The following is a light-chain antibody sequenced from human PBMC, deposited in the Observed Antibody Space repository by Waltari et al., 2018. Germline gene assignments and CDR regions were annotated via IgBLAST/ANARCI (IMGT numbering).Light chain of an antibody. V-gene: IGKV3-20*01. CDR2: GAS. J-gene: IGKJ2*01. CDR3: QQYGSSPLYT. CDR1: QSVSSSY. Sequence: LSLSPGERATLSCRASQSVSSSYLAWYQQKPGQAPRLLIYGASSRATGIPDRFSGSGSGTDFTLTISRLEPEDFAVYYCQQYGSSPLYTFGQGTKLEIK.